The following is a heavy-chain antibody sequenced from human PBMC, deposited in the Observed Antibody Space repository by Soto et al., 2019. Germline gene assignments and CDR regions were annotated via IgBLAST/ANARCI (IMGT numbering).Heavy chain of an antibody. V-gene: IGHV4-4*02. J-gene: IGHJ4*02. CDR2: VSHIGST. CDR1: GDSISSTRW. D-gene: IGHD2-8*01. CDR3: ARAAIKRHRVEGQVCPSQTLDY. Sequence: PSETLSLTCTVSGDSISSTRWWSWVRQPPGEGLEWIGEVSHIGSTNYNPSLKSRVTISADTSKNQFSLELTSLTAADTAVYYCARAAIKRHRVEGQVCPSQTLDYWSQGTLVTVSS.